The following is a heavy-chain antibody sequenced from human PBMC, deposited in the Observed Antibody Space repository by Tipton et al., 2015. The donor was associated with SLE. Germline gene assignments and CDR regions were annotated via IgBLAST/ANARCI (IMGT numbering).Heavy chain of an antibody. CDR3: ARGTPFMEWERNYFDP. D-gene: IGHD3-3*01. CDR2: VFRGGST. Sequence: LRLSCSVYGDSLSGQYWSWIRQPPGKGLEWIGEVFRGGSTNYNPSLYGRVSISVDTSRNQFSLKMNSVTAADTAMYYCARGTPFMEWERNYFDPWGQGTLVTVSS. J-gene: IGHJ5*02. V-gene: IGHV4-59*11. CDR1: GDSLSGQY.